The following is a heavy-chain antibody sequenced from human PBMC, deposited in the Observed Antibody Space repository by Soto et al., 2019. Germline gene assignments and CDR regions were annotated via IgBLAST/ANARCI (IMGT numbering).Heavy chain of an antibody. D-gene: IGHD3-10*01. CDR2: ISYDGSNK. CDR1: GFTFSSYA. J-gene: IGHJ5*02. V-gene: IGHV3-30-3*01. CDR3: ARDRGVRGVINYNWFDP. Sequence: QVQLVESGGGVVQPGRSLRLSCAASGFTFSSYAMHWVRQAPGKGLEWVAVISYDGSNKYYADSVKGRFTISRDNSKNTLYLQMNSLRAEDMAVYYCARDRGVRGVINYNWFDPWGQGTLVTVSS.